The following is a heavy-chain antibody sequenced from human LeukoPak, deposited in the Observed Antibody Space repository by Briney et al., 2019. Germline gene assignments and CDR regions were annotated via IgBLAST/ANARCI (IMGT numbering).Heavy chain of an antibody. J-gene: IGHJ3*01. Sequence: SETLSLTCTVSGGSISSSSYYWGWIRQPPGKGLEWIGSIYYSGSTYYNPSLKSRVTISVDTSKNQFSLKLSSVTAADTAVYYCARVSGKYPRGLWAADRGDTFDLWGQGTMVTVSS. CDR3: ARVSGKYPRGLWAADRGDTFDL. CDR2: IYYSGST. D-gene: IGHD6-13*01. V-gene: IGHV4-39*07. CDR1: GGSISSSSYY.